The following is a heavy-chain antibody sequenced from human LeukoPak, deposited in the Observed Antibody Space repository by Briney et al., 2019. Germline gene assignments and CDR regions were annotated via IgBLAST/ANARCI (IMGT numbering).Heavy chain of an antibody. CDR2: ISYDGSNK. CDR1: GFTFSSYG. Sequence: GGSLRLSCAASGFTFSSYGMHWVRQAPGKGLEWVAVISYDGSNKYYADSVKGRFTISRDNSKNTLYLQMNSLRAEDTAVYYCARGANYYDSSGVFYWGQGTLVTVSS. V-gene: IGHV3-30*05. J-gene: IGHJ4*02. CDR3: ARGANYYDSSGVFY. D-gene: IGHD3-22*01.